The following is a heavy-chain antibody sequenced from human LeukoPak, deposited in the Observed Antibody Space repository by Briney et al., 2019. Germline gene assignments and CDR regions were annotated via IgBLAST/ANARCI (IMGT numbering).Heavy chain of an antibody. CDR3: ARVDGSSWYAEFDY. Sequence: ASVKVSCKASGYTFTGYYMHWVRQAPGQGLEWMGWINPNSGGTNYAQKFQGRVTMTRDTSISTAYMELSRLRSDDTAVYYCARVDGSSWYAEFDYWGQGTLVTVSS. CDR2: INPNSGGT. V-gene: IGHV1-2*02. J-gene: IGHJ4*02. D-gene: IGHD6-13*01. CDR1: GYTFTGYY.